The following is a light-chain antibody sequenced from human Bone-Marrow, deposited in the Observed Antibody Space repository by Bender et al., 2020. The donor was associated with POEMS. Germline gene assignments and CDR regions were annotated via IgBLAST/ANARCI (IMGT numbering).Light chain of an antibody. CDR1: GNDVGAYSY. V-gene: IGLV2-14*01. CDR2: EVT. Sequence: QSALTQPASVSGSLGQSITVSCTGTGNDVGAYSYVSWYQQHPGKAPKLMIYEVTTRPSGVSDRFSGSKSGNTASLTVSGLLADDEADYYCSSYTSTSAVGLFGGGTRLTVL. J-gene: IGLJ2*01. CDR3: SSYTSTSAVGL.